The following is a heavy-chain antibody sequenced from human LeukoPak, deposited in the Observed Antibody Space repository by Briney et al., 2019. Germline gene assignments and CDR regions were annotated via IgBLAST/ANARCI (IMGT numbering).Heavy chain of an antibody. Sequence: GGSLRLSCAASGFTFSSYGMHWVRQAPGKGLEWVAVISYDGSNKYYADSVKGRFTISRDNSKNTLYLQMNSLRAEDTAVYYCAKDHDSSGEYYFDYWGQGTLVTVSS. CDR3: AKDHDSSGEYYFDY. V-gene: IGHV3-30*18. J-gene: IGHJ4*02. CDR1: GFTFSSYG. D-gene: IGHD6-19*01. CDR2: ISYDGSNK.